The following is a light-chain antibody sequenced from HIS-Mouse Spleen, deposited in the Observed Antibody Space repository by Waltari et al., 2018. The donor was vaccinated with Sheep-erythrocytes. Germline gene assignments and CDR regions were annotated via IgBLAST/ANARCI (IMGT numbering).Light chain of an antibody. CDR3: CSYAGSYNHV. CDR1: SSDVGGYNY. CDR2: DVS. Sequence: QSALTQPRSVSGSPGQSVTISFTGTSSDVGGYNYVSWYQQHPGKAPKLMIYDVSKRPSGVPDRFSGSKSGNTASLTISGLQADDEADYYCCSYAGSYNHVFATGTKVTVL. V-gene: IGLV2-11*01. J-gene: IGLJ1*01.